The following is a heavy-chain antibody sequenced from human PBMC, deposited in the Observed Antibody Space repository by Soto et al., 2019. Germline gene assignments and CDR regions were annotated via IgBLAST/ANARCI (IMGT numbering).Heavy chain of an antibody. CDR3: ARVRVRFLEWLGSEG. V-gene: IGHV1-69*12. CDR2: IIPIFGTA. CDR1: GGTFSSYA. Sequence: QVQLVQSGAEVKKPGSSVTVSCKASGGTFSSYAISWVRQAPGQGLEWMGGIIPIFGTANYAQKFQGRVTITADASTSTAYMELSSLRSEDTAVYYCARVRVRFLEWLGSEGWGQGTLVTVSS. J-gene: IGHJ4*02. D-gene: IGHD3-3*01.